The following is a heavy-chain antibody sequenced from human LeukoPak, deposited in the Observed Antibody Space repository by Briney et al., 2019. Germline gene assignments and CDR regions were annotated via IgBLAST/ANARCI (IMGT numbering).Heavy chain of an antibody. J-gene: IGHJ4*02. Sequence: GGSLRLSCSASGFSFSDYDMNWFRQAQGKGLEWISSISGRSSHVYYGDSVKGRFSISRDNAMNSVFLQMNSLGVGDTAVYYCGRAFPPLRTASAGDLWGQGTLVTVSS. V-gene: IGHV3-21*01. CDR2: ISGRSSHV. CDR3: GRAFPPLRTASAGDL. CDR1: GFSFSDYD. D-gene: IGHD3-16*01.